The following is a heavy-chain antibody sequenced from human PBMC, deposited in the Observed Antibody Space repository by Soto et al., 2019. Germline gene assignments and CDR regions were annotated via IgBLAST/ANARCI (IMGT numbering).Heavy chain of an antibody. CDR1: GFTLSSSW. D-gene: IGHD6-19*01. CDR2: INSGASNT. J-gene: IGHJ4*02. V-gene: IGHV3-74*01. Sequence: GGSLRLSCAASGFTLSSSWMHWVRQAPGKGLVWVSRINSGASNTNYADSVKGRFTISRDNAKNTLYLQMDSLTAEDTAVYYCARGPSGWFGYDYWGQGTLVTVSS. CDR3: ARGPSGWFGYDY.